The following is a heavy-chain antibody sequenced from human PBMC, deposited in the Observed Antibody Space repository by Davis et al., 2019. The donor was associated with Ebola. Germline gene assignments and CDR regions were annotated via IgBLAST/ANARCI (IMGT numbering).Heavy chain of an antibody. CDR2: INPNSGGT. V-gene: IGHV1-2*02. CDR1: GGTFSSYA. Sequence: ASVKVSCKASGGTFSSYAISWVRQAPGQGLEWMGWINPNSGGTNYAQKFQGRVTMTRDTSISTAYMELSRLRSDDTAVYYCARGEDIGVYWGQGTLVTVSS. D-gene: IGHD5-12*01. CDR3: ARGEDIGVY. J-gene: IGHJ4*02.